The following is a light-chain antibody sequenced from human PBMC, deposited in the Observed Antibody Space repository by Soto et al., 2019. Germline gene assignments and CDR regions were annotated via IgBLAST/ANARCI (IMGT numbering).Light chain of an antibody. CDR1: QSIATS. CDR3: QQSYDSGT. J-gene: IGKJ1*01. V-gene: IGKV1-39*01. Sequence: DIQMTQSPSSLSASVGDRVTITCRASQSIATSLNWYQQKPGKAPKFLIHSASTLQNGVPSRFSGSASGTDFTLTISSLEPEDFATYYCQQSYDSGTFGQGTKVDIK. CDR2: SAS.